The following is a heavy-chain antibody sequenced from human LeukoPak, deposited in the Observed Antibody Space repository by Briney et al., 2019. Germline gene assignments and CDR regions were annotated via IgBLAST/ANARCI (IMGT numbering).Heavy chain of an antibody. D-gene: IGHD3-22*01. CDR3: ARSLYYYDSSGEQERAFDI. CDR2: ISAYNGNT. V-gene: IGHV1-18*01. J-gene: IGHJ3*02. Sequence: ASVKVSCKASGYTFTSYGISWVRQAPGQGLEWMGWISAYNGNTNYAQKLQGRVTMTTDTSTSTAYMELRSLRSDDTAVYYCARSLYYYDSSGEQERAFDIWGQGTMVTVSS. CDR1: GYTFTSYG.